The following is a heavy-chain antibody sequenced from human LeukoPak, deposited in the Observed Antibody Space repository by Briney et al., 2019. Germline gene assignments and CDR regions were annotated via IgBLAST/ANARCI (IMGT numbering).Heavy chain of an antibody. D-gene: IGHD3-22*01. V-gene: IGHV3-23*01. CDR3: AKGSYYDSSGSFYFDY. Sequence: GGSLRLSCAASGFTFSSYAMSWVRQAPGKGLEWVSGISGSGDNTYYADSVKGRFTISRDNSKNTLYVQVNSLGTEDTAAYYCAKGSYYDSSGSFYFDYWGQGTLVTVSP. CDR2: ISGSGDNT. J-gene: IGHJ4*02. CDR1: GFTFSSYA.